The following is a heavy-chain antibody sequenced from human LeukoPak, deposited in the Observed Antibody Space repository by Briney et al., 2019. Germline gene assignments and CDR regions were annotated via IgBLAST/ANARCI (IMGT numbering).Heavy chain of an antibody. Sequence: GASVKVSCKASRYIFTNHYMHWVRQAPGQGLEWMGLINPSGSSTLYAEKFRGRIIMTKDMSTATDYMELSSLRVEDTAIYYCAKEGKTRNWNYFQAKPVYWGQGALVTVSS. CDR3: AKEGKTRNWNYFQAKPVY. J-gene: IGHJ4*02. CDR1: RYIFTNHY. V-gene: IGHV1-46*01. D-gene: IGHD1-7*01. CDR2: INPSGSST.